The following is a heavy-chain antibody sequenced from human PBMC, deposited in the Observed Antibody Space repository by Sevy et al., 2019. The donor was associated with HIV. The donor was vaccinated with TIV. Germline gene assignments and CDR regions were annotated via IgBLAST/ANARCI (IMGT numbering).Heavy chain of an antibody. Sequence: GGSLRLSCADSGLTLSSYAMNWVRQAPGKGLEWVSAISGRGGSTYYADSVEGRFTISRDNSKNTLYLQMNSLRAEDTAVYYCAQAPPGHCSSGSCPRAYYYYGMDVWGQGTTVTVSS. D-gene: IGHD2-15*01. CDR3: AQAPPGHCSSGSCPRAYYYYGMDV. J-gene: IGHJ6*02. V-gene: IGHV3-23*01. CDR1: GLTLSSYA. CDR2: ISGRGGST.